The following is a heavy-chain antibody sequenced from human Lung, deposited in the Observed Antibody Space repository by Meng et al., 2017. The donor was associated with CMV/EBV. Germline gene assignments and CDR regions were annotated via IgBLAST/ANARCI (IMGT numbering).Heavy chain of an antibody. CDR2: IYSGGST. Sequence: GEXXKISCAASWFTVSSNYMSGVRQAPGKGLELGLVIYSGGSTYYADSVKGRVTISRDNSKNTLYLQMNSLRAEDTAVYYWASGRGYDFWSGVYYYYGMDFWGQGXTVTVSS. D-gene: IGHD3-3*01. CDR1: WFTVSSNY. V-gene: IGHV3-53*01. CDR3: ASGRGYDFWSGVYYYYGMDF. J-gene: IGHJ6*02.